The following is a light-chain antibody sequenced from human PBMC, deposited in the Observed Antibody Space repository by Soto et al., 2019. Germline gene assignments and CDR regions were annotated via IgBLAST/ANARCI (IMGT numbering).Light chain of an antibody. CDR3: QQYHRYWT. Sequence: DIQMTQSPSTLSASLGDRVTITCRASRSIDNWLAWYQQKPGKAPNLLIYKASSLESGVPSGFSGSGSGTEFTLTISSLQPDDFATYYCQQYHRYWTFGQGTKVEIK. CDR1: RSIDNW. CDR2: KAS. V-gene: IGKV1-5*03. J-gene: IGKJ1*01.